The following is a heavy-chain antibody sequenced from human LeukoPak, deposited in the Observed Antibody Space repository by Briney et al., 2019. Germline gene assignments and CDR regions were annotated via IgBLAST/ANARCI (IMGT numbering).Heavy chain of an antibody. CDR2: IYYNGNT. V-gene: IGHV4-31*03. CDR1: VGSISAGHF. Sequence: SETLSLTCNVSVGSISAGHFWTWIRQHREKGLEWIGNIYYNGNTNYNPSLKSRLTISVDTSKNQFSLKLRSVTAADTAVYYCARERSYVARPGGNGYFDDWGQGTLVTVSS. CDR3: ARERSYVARPGGNGYFDD. D-gene: IGHD1-26*01. J-gene: IGHJ4*02.